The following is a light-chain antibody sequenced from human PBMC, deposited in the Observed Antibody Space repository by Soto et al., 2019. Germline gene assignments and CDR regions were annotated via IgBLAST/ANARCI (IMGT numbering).Light chain of an antibody. J-gene: IGKJ2*01. Sequence: DIVMTQSPDSLVVSLGERATINCKSSQTVLYSSNNKNYLAWYQQKPGQPPKLLIYWASIRESGVPDRFSGSGSGTDFTLTISSLQAEDVAVYYCLQYYSSPYTFGQGTKLEIK. V-gene: IGKV4-1*01. CDR3: LQYYSSPYT. CDR2: WAS. CDR1: QTVLYSSNNKNY.